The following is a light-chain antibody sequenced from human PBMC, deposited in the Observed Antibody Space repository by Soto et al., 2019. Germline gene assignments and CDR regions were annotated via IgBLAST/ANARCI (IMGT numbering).Light chain of an antibody. J-gene: IGKJ2*01. CDR2: AAS. CDR3: LQHKSWPFT. V-gene: IGKV3-15*01. CDR1: QSVSSS. Sequence: EIVMTQSPATLSVSPGERATLSCRASQSVSSSLAWFQQKPGQAPRLLIYAASARATGIAARLSSSGSGTQFTLPISSLQSEDFAVYYCLQHKSWPFTFGQATKLEIK.